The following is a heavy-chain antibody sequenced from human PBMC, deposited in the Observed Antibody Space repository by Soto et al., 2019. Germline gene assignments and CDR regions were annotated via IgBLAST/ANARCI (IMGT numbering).Heavy chain of an antibody. CDR1: GGTFSSYA. J-gene: IGHJ6*02. V-gene: IGHV1-69*01. Sequence: QVQLVQSGAEVKKPGSSVKVSCKASGGTFSSYAISWVRQAPGQGLEWMGGTIPIFGTANYAQKFQGRVTITADESTSTAYMELSSLRSEDTAVYYCARAVMVPAAMEYYYYGMDVWGQGTTVTVSS. D-gene: IGHD2-2*01. CDR3: ARAVMVPAAMEYYYYGMDV. CDR2: TIPIFGTA.